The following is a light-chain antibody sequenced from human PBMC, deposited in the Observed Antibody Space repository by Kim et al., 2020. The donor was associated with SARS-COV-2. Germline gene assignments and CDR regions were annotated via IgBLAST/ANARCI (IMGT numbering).Light chain of an antibody. CDR2: GAS. J-gene: IGKJ1*01. CDR3: QQYNNWPPWT. Sequence: EIVMTQSPATLSVSPGERATLSCRASQSVSSNLAWYQQKPGQAPRLLIYGASTRATGIPARFSGRGSGTEFTLTISSLQSEDFAVYYCQQYNNWPPWTFGQGTKVDIK. CDR1: QSVSSN. V-gene: IGKV3-15*01.